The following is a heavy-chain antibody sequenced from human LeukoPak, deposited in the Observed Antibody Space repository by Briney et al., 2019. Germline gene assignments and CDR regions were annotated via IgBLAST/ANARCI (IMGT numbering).Heavy chain of an antibody. J-gene: IGHJ4*02. CDR1: GGSFSSGSYY. Sequence: SQTLSLTCTVSGGSFSSGSYYWSWIRQPAGKGLEWIGRIYTSGSTNYNPSLKSRVTISVDTSKNQFSLKLSSVTAADTAVYYCARDRFGELLVDYWGQGTLVTVSS. D-gene: IGHD3-10*01. V-gene: IGHV4-61*02. CDR2: IYTSGST. CDR3: ARDRFGELLVDY.